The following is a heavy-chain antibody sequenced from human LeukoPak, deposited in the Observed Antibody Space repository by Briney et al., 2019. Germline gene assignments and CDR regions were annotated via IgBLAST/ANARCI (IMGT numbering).Heavy chain of an antibody. V-gene: IGHV3-23*01. CDR3: AKSYASGSFYDY. D-gene: IGHD3-10*01. CDR2: VSASGGRT. Sequence: RGTLRLSCAAAGFTFTNYGMSWVRQTPGKGLEWVSRVSASGGRTYYADSVKGRFTISRDNSKNTVSLQMNNLRADDTAVYYCAKSYASGSFYDYWGQGTLVTVSS. CDR1: GFTFTNYG. J-gene: IGHJ4*02.